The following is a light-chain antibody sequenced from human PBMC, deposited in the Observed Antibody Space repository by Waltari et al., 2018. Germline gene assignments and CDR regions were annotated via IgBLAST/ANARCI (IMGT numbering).Light chain of an antibody. CDR1: QSVSNY. CDR3: FQHSSGYT. CDR2: SAS. J-gene: IGKJ3*01. V-gene: IGKV3-11*01. Sequence: IFTQSLATLSLSPGERVTLSCRASQSVSNYLAWYQQKPGQAPRLLIHSASSRATGIPDRFSGSGSVTEFTLTISSLEPEDVGVYHCFQHSSGYTFGPGTKMDIE.